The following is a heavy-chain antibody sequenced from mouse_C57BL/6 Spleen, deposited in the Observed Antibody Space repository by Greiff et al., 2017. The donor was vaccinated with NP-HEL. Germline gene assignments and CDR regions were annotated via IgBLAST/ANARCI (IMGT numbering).Heavy chain of an antibody. CDR2: IYPGDGDT. J-gene: IGHJ2*01. Sequence: VQLQQSGPELVKPGASVKISCKASGYAFSSSWMNWVKQRPGKGLEWIGRIYPGDGDTNYNGKFKGKATLTADKSSSTAYMQLSSLTSEDSAVYCCAREGIYYGNFYYFDYWGQGTTLTVSS. CDR3: AREGIYYGNFYYFDY. CDR1: GYAFSSSW. D-gene: IGHD2-1*01. V-gene: IGHV1-82*01.